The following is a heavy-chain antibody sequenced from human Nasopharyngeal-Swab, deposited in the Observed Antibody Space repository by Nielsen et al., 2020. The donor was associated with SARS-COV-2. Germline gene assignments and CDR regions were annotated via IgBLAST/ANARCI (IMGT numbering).Heavy chain of an antibody. J-gene: IGHJ3*02. D-gene: IGHD1-1*01. CDR3: ASSQAYNWNDSDAFDI. CDR1: GFIFDDYA. Sequence: GGSLRLSCAASGFIFDDYAMHWVRQAPGKGLEWVSLISWDGGSTYYVDSVKGRFTISRDNSRNSLYLQMNSLRAEDTAVYYCASSQAYNWNDSDAFDIWGQGTMVTVSS. CDR2: ISWDGGST. V-gene: IGHV3-43D*04.